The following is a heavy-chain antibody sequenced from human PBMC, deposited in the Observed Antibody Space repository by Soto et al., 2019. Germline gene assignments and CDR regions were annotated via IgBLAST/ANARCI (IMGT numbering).Heavy chain of an antibody. D-gene: IGHD3-22*01. Sequence: SVKVSCKASGGTFSSYAISWVRQAPGQGLEWMGGIIPIFGTANYAQKFQGRVTITADESTSTAYMELSSLRSEDTAVYYCARNGESYYYDSSGPSAEYFQHWGQGTLVTVSS. CDR3: ARNGESYYYDSSGPSAEYFQH. J-gene: IGHJ1*01. CDR1: GGTFSSYA. CDR2: IIPIFGTA. V-gene: IGHV1-69*13.